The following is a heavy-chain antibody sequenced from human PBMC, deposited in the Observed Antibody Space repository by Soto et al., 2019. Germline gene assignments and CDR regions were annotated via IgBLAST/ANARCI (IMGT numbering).Heavy chain of an antibody. CDR3: ATVPYSGWYDP. CDR1: GYTFTSYY. D-gene: IGHD6-13*01. Sequence: ASVKVSCKASGYTFTSYYMHWVRQAPGQGLEWMGIINPSGGSTSYAQKFQGRVTMTRDTSTNTVYMELSSLRSEDTAVYYCATVPYSGWYDPWGQGTLVTLSS. J-gene: IGHJ5*02. V-gene: IGHV1-46*01. CDR2: INPSGGST.